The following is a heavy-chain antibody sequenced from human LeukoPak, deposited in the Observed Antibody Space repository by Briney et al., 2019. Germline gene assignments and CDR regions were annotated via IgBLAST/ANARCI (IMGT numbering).Heavy chain of an antibody. D-gene: IGHD3-22*01. Sequence: PSEALSLTCTVSGGSIISSSYYWGWIRQPPGKGLEWIGSIYYSGSTNYNPSLKSRVTISVDTSKNQFSLKLSSLTAADTAVYFCARRDDSSGYHKIFDYWGPGTLVTVSS. CDR1: GGSIISSSYY. J-gene: IGHJ4*02. CDR3: ARRDDSSGYHKIFDY. V-gene: IGHV4-39*01. CDR2: IYYSGST.